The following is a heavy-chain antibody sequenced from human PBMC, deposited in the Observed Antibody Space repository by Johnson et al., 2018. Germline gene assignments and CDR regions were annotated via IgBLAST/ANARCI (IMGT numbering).Heavy chain of an antibody. Sequence: QVQLQESGPGLVKPSQTLSLTCAISGDSVSSNSAAWNWIRQSPSRGLEWLGRTYYRSKWYNDYAVSVKRRITINPDTSNNQFSLQLNSVTTEETAVYYCARDGLRYSSDSSHVDAFDIWGQGTLVTVSS. CDR1: GDSVSSNSAA. D-gene: IGHD3-22*01. V-gene: IGHV6-1*01. CDR3: ARDGLRYSSDSSHVDAFDI. J-gene: IGHJ3*02. CDR2: TYYRSKWYN.